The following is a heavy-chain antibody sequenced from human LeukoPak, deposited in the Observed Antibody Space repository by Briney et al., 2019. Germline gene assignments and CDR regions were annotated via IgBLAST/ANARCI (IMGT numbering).Heavy chain of an antibody. J-gene: IGHJ4*02. CDR3: ARGDYGDYPGY. CDR1: GYNFNSYG. Sequence: ASVKVSCKASGYNFNSYGITWVRQAPGQGLEWMGWINPNSGGTNYAQKFQGRVTMTRDTSVSTAYMELSRLRSDDTAVYYCARGDYGDYPGYWGQGTLVTVSS. CDR2: INPNSGGT. V-gene: IGHV1-2*02. D-gene: IGHD4-17*01.